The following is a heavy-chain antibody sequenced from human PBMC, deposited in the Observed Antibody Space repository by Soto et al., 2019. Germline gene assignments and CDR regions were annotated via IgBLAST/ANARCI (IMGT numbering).Heavy chain of an antibody. J-gene: IGHJ4*02. CDR3: ARAPEVWFGELPFDY. CDR2: ISAYNGNT. Sequence: ASVKVSCKASGYTFTSYGISWVRQAPGQGLEWMGWISAYNGNTNYAQKLQGRVTMTTDTSTSTAYMELRSLRSDDTAVYYCARAPEVWFGELPFDYWGQGTLVTVSS. V-gene: IGHV1-18*01. D-gene: IGHD3-10*01. CDR1: GYTFTSYG.